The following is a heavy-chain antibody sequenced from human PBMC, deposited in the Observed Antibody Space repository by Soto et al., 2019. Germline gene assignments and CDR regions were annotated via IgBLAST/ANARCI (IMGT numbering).Heavy chain of an antibody. CDR3: ARDREGGTGEGNWFDP. Sequence: QVQLVQSGAEVKKPGSSVKVSCKASGGTFSSYAISWVRQAPGQGLEWMGGIIPIFGTANYAQKFQGRVTITADESTSTAYMELSSLRSEDTAGYYCARDREGGTGEGNWFDPWGQGTLVTVSS. J-gene: IGHJ5*02. V-gene: IGHV1-69*12. D-gene: IGHD1-1*01. CDR1: GGTFSSYA. CDR2: IIPIFGTA.